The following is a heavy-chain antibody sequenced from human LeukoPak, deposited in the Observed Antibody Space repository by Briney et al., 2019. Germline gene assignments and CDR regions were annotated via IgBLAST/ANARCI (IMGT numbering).Heavy chain of an antibody. J-gene: IGHJ4*02. V-gene: IGHV1-18*01. CDR1: GYTFTSYG. CDR3: ARDGYSGYDYAFNFDY. Sequence: GASVKVSCKASGYTFTSYGISWVRQAPGQGLEWMGWISAYNGNTNYAQKLQGRVTMTTDTSTSTAHMELRSLRSDDTAVYYCARDGYSGYDYAFNFDYWGQGTLVTVSS. D-gene: IGHD5-12*01. CDR2: ISAYNGNT.